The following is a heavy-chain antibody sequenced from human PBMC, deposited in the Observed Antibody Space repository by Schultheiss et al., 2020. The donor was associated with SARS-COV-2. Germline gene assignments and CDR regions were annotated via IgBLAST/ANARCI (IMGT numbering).Heavy chain of an antibody. V-gene: IGHV1-18*01. J-gene: IGHJ6*03. CDR3: ARDQPSYIVVVPAAGYYYYMDF. Sequence: ASVKVSCKASGYTFTSYGISWVRQAPGQGLEWMGWISAYNGNTNYAQKLQGRVTMTTDTSTSTAYMELRSLRSDDTAVYYCARDQPSYIVVVPAAGYYYYMDFWGKGTTVTVSS. CDR1: GYTFTSYG. D-gene: IGHD2-2*01. CDR2: ISAYNGNT.